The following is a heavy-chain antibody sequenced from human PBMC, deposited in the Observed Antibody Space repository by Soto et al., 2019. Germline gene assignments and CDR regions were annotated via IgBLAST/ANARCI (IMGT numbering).Heavy chain of an antibody. D-gene: IGHD6-19*01. J-gene: IGHJ4*02. CDR1: GFTFSSYA. CDR2: ISGSGGST. CDR3: ATPPRYSSGWYGRY. Sequence: GGSLRLSCAASGFTFSSYAMSWVRQAPGKGLEWVSAISGSGGSTYYADSVKGRFTISRDNSKNTLYLQMNSLRAEDTAVYYCATPPRYSSGWYGRYWGQGTLVTSPQ. V-gene: IGHV3-23*01.